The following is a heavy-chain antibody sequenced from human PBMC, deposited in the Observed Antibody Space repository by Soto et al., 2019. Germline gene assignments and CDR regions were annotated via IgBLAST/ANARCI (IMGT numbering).Heavy chain of an antibody. CDR1: GFTFGNYW. D-gene: IGHD4-17*01. CDR3: GRGVPIYDYFDY. Sequence: EVQLVESGGGLVQPGGSLRLSCAASGFTFGNYWLHWVRQAPGKGLVWVSRINGNGGLTNYADSVKGRFTVSRDNAKNTVFLQVDSLTAEDTAVYYCGRGVPIYDYFDYWGQGTLVTVSS. J-gene: IGHJ4*02. CDR2: INGNGGLT. V-gene: IGHV3-74*01.